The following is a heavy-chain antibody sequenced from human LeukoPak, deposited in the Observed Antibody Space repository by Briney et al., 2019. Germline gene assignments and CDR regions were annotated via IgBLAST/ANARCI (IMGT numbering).Heavy chain of an antibody. CDR3: ARVGTGTRSFDS. D-gene: IGHD1/OR15-1a*01. Sequence: ASVKVSCKTSGYTFTTYDINWVRQAPAQGLEWMGRISAYNGYTNYGQKLQGRVTMTTDTSTNTAYMELRSLRSDDTAVYYCARVGTGTRSFDSWGQGTLVTVSS. CDR2: ISAYNGYT. CDR1: GYTFTTYD. J-gene: IGHJ4*02. V-gene: IGHV1-18*01.